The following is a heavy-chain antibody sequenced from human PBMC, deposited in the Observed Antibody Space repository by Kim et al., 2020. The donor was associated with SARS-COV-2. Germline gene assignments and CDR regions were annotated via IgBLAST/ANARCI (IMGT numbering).Heavy chain of an antibody. CDR3: IRDNIQPGDL. V-gene: IGHV3-74*01. J-gene: IGHJ4*02. D-gene: IGHD3-16*01. CDR1: GFAFSPYW. Sequence: GGSLRLSCAASGFAFSPYWMHWVRQVPGQGLMWVSQIDTDGSITTYAEAVLGRFSTSRDNAKNTLYLQMNSLRVEDTAIYYCIRDNIQPGDLWGQGVMVTVSS. CDR2: IDTDGSIT.